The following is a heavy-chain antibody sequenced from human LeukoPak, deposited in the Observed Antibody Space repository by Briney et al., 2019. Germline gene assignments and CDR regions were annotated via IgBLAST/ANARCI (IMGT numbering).Heavy chain of an antibody. CDR2: IIPIFGTA. Sequence: ASVTVSCMASGGTFSSYAISWVRQAPGQGLEWVGGIIPIFGTANYAQKFQGRVTITADESASTAYMELSSLRSEDTAVYYCAEAHGVPWGQGTLVTVSS. CDR1: GGTFSSYA. J-gene: IGHJ4*02. CDR3: AEAHGVP. D-gene: IGHD2-8*01. V-gene: IGHV1-69*13.